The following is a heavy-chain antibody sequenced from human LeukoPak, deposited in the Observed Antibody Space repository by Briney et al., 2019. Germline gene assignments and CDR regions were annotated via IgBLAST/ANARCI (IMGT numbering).Heavy chain of an antibody. J-gene: IGHJ5*02. Sequence: SGGSLRLSCAASGFTFSDYYMSWIRQAPGKGPVWVSRINEDGKTIDYADSVKGRFTISRDNAKDTLYLQMSSLRDEDTAVYYCVSDLCGGDDQWGRGTLVTVSS. CDR2: INEDGKTI. V-gene: IGHV3-74*01. CDR3: VSDLCGGDDQ. CDR1: GFTFSDYY. D-gene: IGHD3-3*01.